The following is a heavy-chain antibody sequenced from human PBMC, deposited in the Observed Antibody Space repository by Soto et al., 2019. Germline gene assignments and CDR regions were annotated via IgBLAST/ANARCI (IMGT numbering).Heavy chain of an antibody. CDR1: GFTFSSYA. Sequence: GGSLRLSCAASGFTFSSYAMNWVRQAPGKGLEWVSALSGSGAATYYAESVKGRFTISRDNSKNTLYLQMSSLRAEDTAVYYCAKAGFLGYGFFDYWGQGSLVTVSS. D-gene: IGHD1-1*01. CDR3: AKAGFLGYGFFDY. V-gene: IGHV3-23*01. J-gene: IGHJ4*02. CDR2: LSGSGAAT.